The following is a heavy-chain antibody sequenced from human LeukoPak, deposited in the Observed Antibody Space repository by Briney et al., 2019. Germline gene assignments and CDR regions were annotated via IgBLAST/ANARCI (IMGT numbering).Heavy chain of an antibody. CDR2: ISSSGSTI. J-gene: IGHJ5*02. Sequence: GGSLRLSCAASGFTFSSCEMNWVRQAPGKGLEWVSYISSSGSTIYYADSVKGRFTISRDNAKNSLYLQMNSLRAEDTDVYYCARDLIAADGTLWFDPWGQGTLVTVSS. D-gene: IGHD6-13*01. CDR3: ARDLIAADGTLWFDP. V-gene: IGHV3-48*03. CDR1: GFTFSSCE.